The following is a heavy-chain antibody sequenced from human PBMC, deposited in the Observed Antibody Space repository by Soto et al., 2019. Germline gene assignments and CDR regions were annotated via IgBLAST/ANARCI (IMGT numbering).Heavy chain of an antibody. CDR1: GFTFSSYG. CDR3: ATPLYYDILPGPLDY. J-gene: IGHJ4*02. CDR2: IWYDGSNK. V-gene: IGHV3-33*01. D-gene: IGHD3-9*01. Sequence: QVQLVESGGGVVQPVRSLRLSCAASGFTFSSYGMHWVRQAPGKGLEWVAVIWYDGSNKYYADSVKGRFTISRDNSKNTRYLQMNRLRAEDTAVYYCATPLYYDILPGPLDYWGQGTLVTVSS.